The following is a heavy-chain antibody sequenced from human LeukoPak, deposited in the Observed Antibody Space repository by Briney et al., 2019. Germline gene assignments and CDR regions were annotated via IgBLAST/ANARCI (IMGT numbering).Heavy chain of an antibody. CDR1: GYTFTVYY. CDR2: INPNSGGT. J-gene: IGHJ4*02. Sequence: ASVTVSCKASGYTFTVYYMHWVRQAPGQGLEWMGWINPNSGGTNYAQKFQGWVTMTRDTSISTAYMELSRLRSDDTAVYYCEYYDILTGLSYWGQGTLVTVSS. CDR3: EYYDILTGLSY. D-gene: IGHD3-9*01. V-gene: IGHV1-2*04.